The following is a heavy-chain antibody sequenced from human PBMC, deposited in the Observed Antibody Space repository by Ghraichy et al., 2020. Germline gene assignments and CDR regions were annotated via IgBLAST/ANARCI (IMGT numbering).Heavy chain of an antibody. J-gene: IGHJ4*02. CDR1: VDSVSSNCSA. CDR3: ARYEAGYSLGFDY. Sequence: SQTLSLTCAIYVDSVSSNCSAWNWIRPSPSGGLEGVGSTYYRSKWYYDYAESLKSRITIYPDTSKNQFSLQLNSVTPEDTAVYYWARYEAGYSLGFDYWGQGTLVIVSS. V-gene: IGHV6-1*01. D-gene: IGHD3-16*02. CDR2: TYYRSKWYY.